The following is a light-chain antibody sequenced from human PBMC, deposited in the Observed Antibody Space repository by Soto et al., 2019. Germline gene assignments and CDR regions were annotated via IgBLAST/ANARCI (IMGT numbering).Light chain of an antibody. CDR3: QSYDNSNVI. V-gene: IGLV6-57*02. Sequence: NFMLTQPHSVSASPGKTVTISCTGSSGGIASNYVQWYQQRPGSGPTTVVFEDDQRPSGVPDRFSGSIDSSSNSASLTISGLETEDEADDYCQSYDNSNVIFGGGTKVTVL. CDR2: EDD. CDR1: SGGIASNY. J-gene: IGLJ2*01.